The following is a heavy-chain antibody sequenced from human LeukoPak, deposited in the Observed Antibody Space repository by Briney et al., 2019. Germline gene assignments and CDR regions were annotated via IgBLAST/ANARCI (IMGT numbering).Heavy chain of an antibody. Sequence: GASVKVSCKASGGTFSSYAISWVRQAPGQGLEWMGGIIPIFGTANYAQKFQGRVTITADESTSTAYMELSSLRSEDTAVYYCARPVDCSSTSCYEHLHYYYGMDVWGQGTTVTVSS. CDR2: IIPIFGTA. V-gene: IGHV1-69*13. J-gene: IGHJ6*02. CDR1: GGTFSSYA. CDR3: ARPVDCSSTSCYEHLHYYYGMDV. D-gene: IGHD2-2*01.